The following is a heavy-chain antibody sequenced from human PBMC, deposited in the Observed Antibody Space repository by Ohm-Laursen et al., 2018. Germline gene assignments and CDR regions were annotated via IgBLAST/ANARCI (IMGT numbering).Heavy chain of an antibody. V-gene: IGHV3-7*01. J-gene: IGHJ4*02. CDR1: GFTFSSYW. Sequence: GSLRLSCSASGFTFSSYWMSWVRQAPGKGLEWVANIKQDGSEKYYVDSVKGRFTISRDNAKNSLYLQMNSLRAEDTAVYYCARDNDGDYEDNFDCWGQGTVVTVSS. CDR2: IKQDGSEK. D-gene: IGHD4-17*01. CDR3: ARDNDGDYEDNFDC.